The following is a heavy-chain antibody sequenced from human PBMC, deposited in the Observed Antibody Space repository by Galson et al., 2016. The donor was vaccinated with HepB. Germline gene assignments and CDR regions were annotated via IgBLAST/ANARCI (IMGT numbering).Heavy chain of an antibody. CDR2: ISGRGGRT. CDR1: GFTFSNYA. V-gene: IGHV3-23*01. J-gene: IGHJ3*02. CDR3: ASWRYSSGRNDSFDI. D-gene: IGHD6-19*01. Sequence: SLRLSCAASGFTFSNYAMSWVRQAPGKGLEWVSGISGRGGRTYYADSVKGRFTLSRDNSKDTLYLQMNSLRAEDAAVYYCASWRYSSGRNDSFDIWGQGTRVTVSS.